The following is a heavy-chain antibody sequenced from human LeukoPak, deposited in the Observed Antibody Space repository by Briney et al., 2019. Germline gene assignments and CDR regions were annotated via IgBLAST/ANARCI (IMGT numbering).Heavy chain of an antibody. CDR2: MNPTSGGA. D-gene: IGHD6-19*01. Sequence: GASVKVSFKASGYTFTDYYMHWMRQAPGQGPEWMGWMNPTSGGANYAQKFQGRVTTTRDTSITTAYMELSSLRSDDTAVYYCAPRRVAADKGFDYWGQGTLVTVSS. CDR3: APRRVAADKGFDY. J-gene: IGHJ4*02. V-gene: IGHV1-2*02. CDR1: GYTFTDYY.